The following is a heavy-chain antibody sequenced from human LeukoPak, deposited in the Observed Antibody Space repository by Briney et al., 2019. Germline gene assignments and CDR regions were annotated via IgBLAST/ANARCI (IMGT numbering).Heavy chain of an antibody. CDR1: GGSISSYY. V-gene: IGHV4-34*01. CDR3: ARVKWLGNWFDP. CDR2: INHSGST. Sequence: SETLSLTCTVSGGSISSYYWSWIRQPPGKGLEWIGEINHSGSTNYNPSLKSRVTISVDTSKNQFSLKLSSVTAADTAVYYCARVKWLGNWFDPWGQGTLVTVSS. D-gene: IGHD6-19*01. J-gene: IGHJ5*02.